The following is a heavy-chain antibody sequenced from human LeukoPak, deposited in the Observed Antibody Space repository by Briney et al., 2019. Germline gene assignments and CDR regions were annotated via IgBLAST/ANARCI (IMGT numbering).Heavy chain of an antibody. Sequence: GGSLRLPCAASGFTFSGSAIHWVRQASGKGLEWVGRIRDKANSYATAYIASEKGRFTISRDDSKNTAYLQMSSLKTEDTAVYYCTRWDCTTTGCYPFDYWGQGTLVTVSS. CDR3: TRWDCTTTGCYPFDY. CDR2: IRDKANSYAT. V-gene: IGHV3-73*01. CDR1: GFTFSGSA. D-gene: IGHD2-2*01. J-gene: IGHJ4*02.